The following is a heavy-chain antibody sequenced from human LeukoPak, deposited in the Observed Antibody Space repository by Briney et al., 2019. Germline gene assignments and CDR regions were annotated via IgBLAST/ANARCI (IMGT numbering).Heavy chain of an antibody. J-gene: IGHJ4*02. CDR1: GGTLNSYA. V-gene: IGHV1-69*13. CDR2: IIPIFGTA. Sequence: ASVKVSCKASGGTLNSYAISWVRQAPGQGLEWMGGIIPIFGTANYAQKFQGRVTITADESTSTAYMELSSLRSEDTAMYYCARGLGSGIVSLRYFDYWGQGTLVTVSS. CDR3: ARGLGSGIVSLRYFDY. D-gene: IGHD3-10*01.